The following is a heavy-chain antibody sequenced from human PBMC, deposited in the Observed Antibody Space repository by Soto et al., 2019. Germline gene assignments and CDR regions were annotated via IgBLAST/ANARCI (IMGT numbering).Heavy chain of an antibody. J-gene: IGHJ4*02. Sequence: GGSLRLSCAASGFTFSSYGMHWVRQAPGKGLEWVAVIWYDGSNKYYADSVKGRFTISRDNSKNTLYLQMNSLRAEDTAVYYCARPQAAADLTASFDYWGQGTLVTVSS. D-gene: IGHD6-13*01. V-gene: IGHV3-33*01. CDR1: GFTFSSYG. CDR3: ARPQAAADLTASFDY. CDR2: IWYDGSNK.